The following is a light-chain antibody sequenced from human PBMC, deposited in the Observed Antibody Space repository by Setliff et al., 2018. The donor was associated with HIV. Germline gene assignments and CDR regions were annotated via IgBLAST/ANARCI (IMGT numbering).Light chain of an antibody. J-gene: IGLJ1*01. CDR3: HSNRSSSTPYV. V-gene: IGLV2-14*03. Sequence: QSALTQPASVSGSPGRSITISCTGNSSDVGGYNSVSWFQQHPGKAPKLLIYDVSDRPSGVSNRFSGSKSGNTASLTISGLQAEDEADYYCHSNRSSSTPYVFGTGTKVTVL. CDR1: SSDVGGYNS. CDR2: DVS.